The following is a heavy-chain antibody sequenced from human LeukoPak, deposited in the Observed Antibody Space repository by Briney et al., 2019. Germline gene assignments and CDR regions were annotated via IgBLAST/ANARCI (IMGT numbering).Heavy chain of an antibody. CDR2: ISGSGGRT. D-gene: IGHD2-2*02. Sequence: QPGGSLRLSCAASGFTFSSYNMNWVRQAPGKGLEWVSGISGSGGRTYYADSVKGRVTISRDNSKNTLYLQMNSLRAEDTAVYYCAKPPAIGFNDIDVWGQGTTATVSS. CDR3: AKPPAIGFNDIDV. J-gene: IGHJ6*02. V-gene: IGHV3-23*01. CDR1: GFTFSSYN.